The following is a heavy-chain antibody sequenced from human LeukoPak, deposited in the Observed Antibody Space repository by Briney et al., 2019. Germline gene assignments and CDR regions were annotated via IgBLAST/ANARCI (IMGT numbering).Heavy chain of an antibody. CDR3: AKGARDIVATIPIDY. Sequence: PGGTLRLSCAASGFTFSSYGMSWVRQAPGKGLEWVSAISGSGGSTYYVDSVKGRFTISRDNSKNTLYLQMNSLRAEDTAVYYCAKGARDIVATIPIDYWGQGTLVTVSS. V-gene: IGHV3-23*01. D-gene: IGHD5-12*01. CDR1: GFTFSSYG. CDR2: ISGSGGST. J-gene: IGHJ4*02.